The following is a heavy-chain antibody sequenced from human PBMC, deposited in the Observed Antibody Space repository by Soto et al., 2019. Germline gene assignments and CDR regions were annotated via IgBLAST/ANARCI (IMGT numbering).Heavy chain of an antibody. Sequence: GGSLRHACAASGFTFSSYEMNWVRQAPGEVRGWVSYISSSGSTIYYAHSVKGRFTISRDNSKNSLELQMNSLRAEDTAVYYCAMCRWEVVPAAVLSSYYTGMAVW. CDR2: ISSSGSTI. D-gene: IGHD2-2*02. CDR1: GFTFSSYE. V-gene: IGHV3-48*03. J-gene: IGHJ6*01. CDR3: AMCRWEVVPAAVLSSYYTGMAV.